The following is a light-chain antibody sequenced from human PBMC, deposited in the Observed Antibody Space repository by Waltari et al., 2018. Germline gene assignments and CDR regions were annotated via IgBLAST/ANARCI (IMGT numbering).Light chain of an antibody. V-gene: IGLV1-47*01. CDR2: KNN. CDR1: SSNIWSNY. CDR3: AAWDDSLSGHVV. J-gene: IGLJ2*01. Sequence: QSVLTQPPSASGTPGQRVIIPCSGSSSNIWSNYVHWYQPVPGPAPKLLIYKNNQRPSGVPDRFSGSKSGTSASLAISGLRSEDEADYYCAAWDDSLSGHVVFGGGTKLTAL.